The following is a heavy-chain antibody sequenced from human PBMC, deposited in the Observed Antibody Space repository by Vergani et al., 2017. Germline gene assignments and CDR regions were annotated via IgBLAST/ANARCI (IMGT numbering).Heavy chain of an antibody. CDR1: GYSFTSYW. V-gene: IGHV5-51*01. J-gene: IGHJ5*02. CDR2: IYPGDSDT. CDR3: AGKPGGYSYGSSIEGDGWFDP. Sequence: EVQLVQSGAEVKKPGESLTISCKGSGYSFTSYWIGWVRQMPGKGLEWMGIIYPGDSDTRYSPSFQGQVTISADKSISTAYLQWSSLKASDTAMYYCAGKPGGYSYGSSIEGDGWFDPWGQGTLVTVSS. D-gene: IGHD5-18*01.